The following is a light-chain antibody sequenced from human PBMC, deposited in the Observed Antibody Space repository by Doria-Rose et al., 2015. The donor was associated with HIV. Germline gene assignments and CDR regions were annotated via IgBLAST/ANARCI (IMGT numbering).Light chain of an antibody. CDR1: QTVSTY. V-gene: IGKV1-39*01. Sequence: YLYASIGDRVTITCRASQTVSTYLNWFQQEPGKAPKLLIYAASRLQSGVPSRFSGSGSGTDFTLTISGLQPGDFATYYCQQTYSSPPWTFGQGTKVEMK. CDR3: QQTYSSPPWT. J-gene: IGKJ1*01. CDR2: AAS.